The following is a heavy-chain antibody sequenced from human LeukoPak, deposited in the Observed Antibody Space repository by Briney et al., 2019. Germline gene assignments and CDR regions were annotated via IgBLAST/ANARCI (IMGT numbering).Heavy chain of an antibody. V-gene: IGHV3-23*01. CDR2: IGGSGSRT. CDR1: GFTFSSYA. CDR3: ARDLGATRN. D-gene: IGHD1-26*01. Sequence: GGSLRLSCAASGFTFSSYAMSWVRQAPGKSLEWVSGIGGSGSRTYYADSVKGRFTISRDNSKNTLYLQMNSLRAEDTAVYYCARDLGATRNWGQGTLVTVSS. J-gene: IGHJ4*02.